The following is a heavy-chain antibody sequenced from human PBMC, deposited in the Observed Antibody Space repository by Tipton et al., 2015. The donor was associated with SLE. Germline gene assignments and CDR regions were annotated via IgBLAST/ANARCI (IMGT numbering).Heavy chain of an antibody. Sequence: TLCLTCSVSGGSIGSNYWIWIRQPPGKGLEWIGYISDGGGTYYNPSLKIRVTISVETSKSRFSLKLSSVTAADTAVYYCAGSISTRLFDPPVDYWGQGTLVTVSS. J-gene: IGHJ4*02. CDR2: ISDGGGT. CDR1: GGSIGSNY. CDR3: AGSISTRLFDPPVDY. D-gene: IGHD3-9*01. V-gene: IGHV4-59*01.